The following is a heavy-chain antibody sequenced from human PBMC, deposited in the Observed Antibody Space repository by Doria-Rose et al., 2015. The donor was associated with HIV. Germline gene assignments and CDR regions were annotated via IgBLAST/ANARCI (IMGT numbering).Heavy chain of an antibody. D-gene: IGHD6-13*01. CDR3: ARIKSSRWYHKYYFDF. Sequence: QESGPVLVKPTETLTLTCTVSGVSLSSPGMGVSWIRQSPGKALEWLANIFSDDERSYKPSLKSRLTISRGTSKSQVVLTMTDMDPVDTATYYCARIKSSRWYHKYYFDFWGQGTLVIVSA. CDR2: IFSDDER. V-gene: IGHV2-26*01. J-gene: IGHJ4*02. CDR1: GVSLSSPGMG.